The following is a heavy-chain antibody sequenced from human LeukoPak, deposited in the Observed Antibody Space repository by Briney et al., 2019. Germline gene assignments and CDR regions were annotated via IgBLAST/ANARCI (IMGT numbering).Heavy chain of an antibody. CDR1: GFTFSSYG. CDR2: IRYDGSNK. V-gene: IGHV3-30*02. Sequence: GGSLRLSCAASGFTFSSYGMHWVRQAPGKGLEWVAFIRYDGSNKYFADSVKGRFTISRDNSKNTLYLQMNSLRAEDTAVYHCAKGYDLYYYYYMDVWGKGTTVTVSS. CDR3: AKGYDLYYYYYMDV. J-gene: IGHJ6*03. D-gene: IGHD3-16*01.